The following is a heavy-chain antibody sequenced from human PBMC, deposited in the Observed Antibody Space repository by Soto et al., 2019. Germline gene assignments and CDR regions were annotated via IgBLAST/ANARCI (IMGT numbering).Heavy chain of an antibody. CDR2: INPDSGST. J-gene: IGHJ5*02. CDR3: AREDGFGESYSFDH. CDR1: GYTFTTYY. D-gene: IGHD3-10*01. V-gene: IGHV1-46*03. Sequence: VQLVQSGAEVRKPGASVKVSCKASGYTFTTYYIHWVRQAPGQGLEWMGTINPDSGSTSHAQSFQGRVTMTTDTSTSTVYMQRHSLRSDDTAIYYCAREDGFGESYSFDHWGHGTLVTVSS.